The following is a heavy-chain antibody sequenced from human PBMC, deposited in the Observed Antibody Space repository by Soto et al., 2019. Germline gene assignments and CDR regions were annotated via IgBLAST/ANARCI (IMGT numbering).Heavy chain of an antibody. Sequence: SETLSLTCAVSGGSISSSNWWSWVRQPPGKGLEWIGEIYHSGSTNYNPSLKSRVTISVDKSKNQFSLKLSSVTAADTAVYYCARALRDRIAADAYNWFDPWGQGTLVTVSS. CDR3: ARALRDRIAADAYNWFDP. J-gene: IGHJ5*02. D-gene: IGHD6-13*01. CDR1: GGSISSSNW. CDR2: IYHSGST. V-gene: IGHV4-4*02.